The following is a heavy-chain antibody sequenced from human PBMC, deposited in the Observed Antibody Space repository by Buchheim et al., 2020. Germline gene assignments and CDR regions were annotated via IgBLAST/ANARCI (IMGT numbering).Heavy chain of an antibody. CDR3: AKGGYCSSSDCYRAYYYYNMDA. Sequence: EVQLLESGGGLVQPGGSLRLSCAASGFTFNNYAMNWVRQVPGKGLEWVSGIIGSGSRTYYADSVKGRLTISRDNSKGTLYLQMNSLGAEDTAVYYCAKGGYCSSSDCYRAYYYYNMDAWGQGTT. D-gene: IGHD2-2*01. V-gene: IGHV3-23*01. CDR2: IIGSGSRT. CDR1: GFTFNNYA. J-gene: IGHJ6*02.